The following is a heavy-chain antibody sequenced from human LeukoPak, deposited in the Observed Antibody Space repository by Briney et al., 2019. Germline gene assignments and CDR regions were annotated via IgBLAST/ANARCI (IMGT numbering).Heavy chain of an antibody. V-gene: IGHV4-39*01. J-gene: IGHJ5*02. Sequence: SETLSLTCTVSGGSISSSSYYWGWIRQPPGKGLEWIGGIYYSGSTYYNPSLKSRVTISVDTSKNQFSLKLSSVTAADTAVYYCARRTTQPLKRSWFDPWGQGTLVTVSS. CDR1: GGSISSSSYY. CDR2: IYYSGST. D-gene: IGHD2-2*01. CDR3: ARRTTQPLKRSWFDP.